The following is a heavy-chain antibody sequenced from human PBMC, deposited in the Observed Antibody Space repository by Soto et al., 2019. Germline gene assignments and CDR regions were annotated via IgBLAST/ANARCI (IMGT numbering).Heavy chain of an antibody. CDR3: ARESYDSGSFDY. V-gene: IGHV3-33*01. CDR2: IWYDGSNK. D-gene: IGHD3-10*01. CDR1: GFTFSSYG. Sequence: QVQLVESGGGVVQPGRSLRLSCAASGFTFSSYGMHWVRQAPGKGLEWVAVIWYDGSNKYYADSVKGRFTISRDNSKNTLYLLMNSVRAEDTAVYYCARESYDSGSFDYWGQGTLVTFSS. J-gene: IGHJ4*02.